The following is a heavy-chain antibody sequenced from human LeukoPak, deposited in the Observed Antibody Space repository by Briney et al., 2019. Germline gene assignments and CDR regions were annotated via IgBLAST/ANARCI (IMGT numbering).Heavy chain of an antibody. Sequence: GESLKISCQVSGYRLTNYWIAWVRQMPGRGLEWMGIINPGDSGTKYSPPFQGQVIISVDKSISTAHLQWSSLKASDTAMYYCARLHGNYALDYWGQGTLVTVSS. CDR3: ARLHGNYALDY. D-gene: IGHD4-17*01. CDR1: GYRLTNYW. J-gene: IGHJ4*02. V-gene: IGHV5-51*01. CDR2: INPGDSGT.